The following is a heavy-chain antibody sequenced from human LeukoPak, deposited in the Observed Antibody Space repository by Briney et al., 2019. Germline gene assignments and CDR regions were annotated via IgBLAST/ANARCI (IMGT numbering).Heavy chain of an antibody. Sequence: GESLTLPCAVSGVTFSIYQKNWVRRPQERGMGWVSYISSSGSTIYYADSVKGRLTISRDNAKDSFCLQRNRLRAVDAAVCFCARAGTYGGYNVFVSWGHGTLVTVSS. CDR3: ARAGTYGGYNVFVS. J-gene: IGHJ5*01. CDR1: GVTFSIYQ. CDR2: ISSSGSTI. V-gene: IGHV3-48*03. D-gene: IGHD5-24*01.